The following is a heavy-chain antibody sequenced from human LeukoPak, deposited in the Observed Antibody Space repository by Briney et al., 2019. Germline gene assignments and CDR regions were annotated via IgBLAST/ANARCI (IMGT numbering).Heavy chain of an antibody. J-gene: IGHJ4*02. CDR3: ARRAPYSSSWLPFDY. Sequence: GGSLKISCKGSGXSFTSHWIGWVRQMPGKGLEWLGIIYPGDSDTRYSPSCQGQVTISADKSISTAYLQWSSLKASDTAMYYCARRAPYSSSWLPFDYWGQGTLVTVSS. CDR2: IYPGDSDT. V-gene: IGHV5-51*01. D-gene: IGHD6-13*01. CDR1: GXSFTSHW.